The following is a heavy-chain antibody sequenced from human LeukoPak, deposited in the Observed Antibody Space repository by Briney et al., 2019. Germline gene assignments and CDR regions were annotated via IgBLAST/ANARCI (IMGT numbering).Heavy chain of an antibody. J-gene: IGHJ6*03. CDR1: GFAFSTHG. CDR3: AKKRYSGSDSRWSYYYYMDV. D-gene: IGHD5-12*01. Sequence: GGSLRLSCAASGFAFSTHGMHWVRQAPGKGLEWVAFIRYDGNDQDYADSVKGRFTISRDNSKNTLYLQMINLRPEDAAVYYCAKKRYSGSDSRWSYYYYMDVWGQGTTVTVSS. CDR2: IRYDGNDQ. V-gene: IGHV3-30*02.